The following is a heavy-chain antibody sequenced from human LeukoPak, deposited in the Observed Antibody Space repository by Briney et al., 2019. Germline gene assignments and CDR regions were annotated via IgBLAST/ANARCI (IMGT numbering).Heavy chain of an antibody. Sequence: GASVKVSCKASGYTFTSYAMHWVRQAPGQRLEWMGWINAGNGNTKYSRKFQGRVTITRDTSASTAYMELSSLRSEDTAVYYCARLTAAPGDWFDPWGQGTLVTVSS. J-gene: IGHJ5*02. CDR1: GYTFTSYA. CDR2: INAGNGNT. V-gene: IGHV1-3*01. CDR3: ARLTAAPGDWFDP. D-gene: IGHD2-21*02.